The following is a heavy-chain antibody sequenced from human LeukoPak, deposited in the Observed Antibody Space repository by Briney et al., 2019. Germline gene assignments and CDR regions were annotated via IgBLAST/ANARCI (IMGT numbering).Heavy chain of an antibody. Sequence: PGGSLRLSCAVSGFTVSSIYMSWVRQAPGKGLEWVSFIYSDGNTYYGDSVKGRFTLSRDSSRNTLYLQMNSLTVDGTAVYYCAGDTHSSSWYDHWGQGTLVTVSS. CDR3: AGDTHSSSWYDH. V-gene: IGHV3-53*01. CDR2: IYSDGNT. CDR1: GFTVSSIY. D-gene: IGHD6-19*01. J-gene: IGHJ5*02.